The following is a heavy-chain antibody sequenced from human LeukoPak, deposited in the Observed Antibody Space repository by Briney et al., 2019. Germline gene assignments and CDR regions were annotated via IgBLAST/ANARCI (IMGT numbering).Heavy chain of an antibody. CDR2: IWYDGSNK. D-gene: IGHD3-10*01. CDR3: AKDSEFLDAFDI. V-gene: IGHV3-33*06. J-gene: IGHJ3*02. Sequence: GGSLRLSCAASGFTSSSYGMHWVRQAPGKGLEWVAVIWYDGSNKYYADSVKGRFTISRDNSKNTLYLQMNSLRAEDTAVYYCAKDSEFLDAFDIWGQGTMVTVSS. CDR1: GFTSSSYG.